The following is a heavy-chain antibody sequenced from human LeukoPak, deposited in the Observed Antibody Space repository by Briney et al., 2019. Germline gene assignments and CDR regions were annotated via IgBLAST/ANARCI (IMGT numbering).Heavy chain of an antibody. V-gene: IGHV4-59*01. CDR2: IYYSGST. Sequence: SETLSLTCTVSGGSISSYYWSWIRQPPGKGLEWIGYIYYSGSTNYNPSLKSQVTISVDTSKNQFSLKLSSVTAADTAVYYCARSRPKFKDFDYWGQGTLVTVSS. CDR3: ARSRPKFKDFDY. CDR1: GGSISSYY. J-gene: IGHJ4*02.